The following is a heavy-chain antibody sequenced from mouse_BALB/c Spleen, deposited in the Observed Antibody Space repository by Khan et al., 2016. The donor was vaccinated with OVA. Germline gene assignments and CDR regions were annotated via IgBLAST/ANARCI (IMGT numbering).Heavy chain of an antibody. V-gene: IGHV3-8*02. D-gene: IGHD1-1*01. CDR1: GDSITSGF. J-gene: IGHJ4*01. CDR2: ITYSGNI. CDR3: VRSYGSWAMDY. Sequence: EVELVESGPSLVKPSQTLSLTCSVTGDSITSGFWNWIRKFPGNKFEYLGYITYSGNIYYNPSLKSRISITRDTSKSQYYLQLNSVTTEDTATYYCVRSYGSWAMDYWGQGTSVTVSS.